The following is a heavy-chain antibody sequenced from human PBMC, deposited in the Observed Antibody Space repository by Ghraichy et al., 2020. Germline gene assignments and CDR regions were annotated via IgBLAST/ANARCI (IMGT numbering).Heavy chain of an antibody. D-gene: IGHD3-3*01. V-gene: IGHV1-8*01. J-gene: IGHJ6*02. CDR2: MNPNSGNT. CDR1: GYTFTSYD. CDR3: ARGHFDFWSGYKGDYYYYGMDV. Sequence: ASVKVSCKASGYTFTSYDINWVRQATGQGLEWMGWMNPNSGNTGYAQKFQGRVTMTRNTSISTAYMELSSLRSEDTAVYYCARGHFDFWSGYKGDYYYYGMDVWGQGTTVTVSS.